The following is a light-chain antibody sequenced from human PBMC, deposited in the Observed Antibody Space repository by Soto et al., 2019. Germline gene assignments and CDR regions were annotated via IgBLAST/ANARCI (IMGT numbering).Light chain of an antibody. V-gene: IGKV1-5*01. J-gene: IGKJ1*01. CDR3: QQYNSYPWT. CDR2: AAS. CDR1: QYISTW. Sequence: DIQMTQSPSSVSASVGDTVTLTCRASQYISTWVAWYQQKPGKAPKLLISAASTLESGVPGRFSGSGSGTDFTLTISSLQPDDFATYYCQQYNSYPWTFGQGTKVDI.